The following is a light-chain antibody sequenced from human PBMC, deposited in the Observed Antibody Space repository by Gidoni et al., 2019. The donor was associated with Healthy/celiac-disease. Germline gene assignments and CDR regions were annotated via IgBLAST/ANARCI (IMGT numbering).Light chain of an antibody. CDR3: QQYDNLRLT. Sequence: DIQMTQSPSSLSASVGDRVTITCQASQDSSNYLNLYQQKPGKAPKLLIYDASNLETGVPSRCSGSGSGTDITFTISSLQPEDIATYYCQQYDNLRLTFGGGTKVEIK. CDR2: DAS. V-gene: IGKV1-33*01. CDR1: QDSSNY. J-gene: IGKJ4*01.